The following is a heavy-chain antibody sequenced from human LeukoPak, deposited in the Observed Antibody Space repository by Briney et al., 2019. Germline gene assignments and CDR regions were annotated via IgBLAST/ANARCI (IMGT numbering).Heavy chain of an antibody. CDR3: AKDTGFDNWNYVDAFDI. J-gene: IGHJ3*02. Sequence: GGSLRLSCAASGFTFSSYAMSWVRQAPGKGLEWVSAISGSGGSTYYADSVKGRFTISRDNSKNTLYVQMNSLRAEDTAVYYCAKDTGFDNWNYVDAFDIWGQGTKVTVSS. CDR2: ISGSGGST. CDR1: GFTFSSYA. V-gene: IGHV3-23*01. D-gene: IGHD1-7*01.